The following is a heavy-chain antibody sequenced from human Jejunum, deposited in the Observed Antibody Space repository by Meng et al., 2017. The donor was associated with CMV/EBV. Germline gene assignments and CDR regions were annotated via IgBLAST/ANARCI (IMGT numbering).Heavy chain of an antibody. CDR3: ATGIEPYSSMGYYGMDV. CDR2: VDPEDGET. CDR1: YPFPDYY. J-gene: IGHJ6*02. Sequence: YPFPDYYLPWVQQAPGKGLGWMGLVDPEDGETIYAETFQGSVTITADTSTDTAYMELSSLRSEDTAVYYCATGIEPYSSMGYYGMDVWGQGTTVTVSS. V-gene: IGHV1-69-2*01. D-gene: IGHD6-13*01.